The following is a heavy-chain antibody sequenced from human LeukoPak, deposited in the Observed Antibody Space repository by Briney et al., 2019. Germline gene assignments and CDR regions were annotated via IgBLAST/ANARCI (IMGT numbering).Heavy chain of an antibody. V-gene: IGHV1-18*01. CDR1: GYTFSSHG. D-gene: IGHD3-10*01. CDR3: ARDGGSGSQGY. Sequence: GASVKVSCKASGYTFSSHGINWVRQAPGQGLEWMGWISPYNGNTNYAQKFQGRVTMTTDTSTGTAYMELRSLRSDDTAVYYCARDGGSGSQGYWGQGTLVTVSS. CDR2: ISPYNGNT. J-gene: IGHJ4*02.